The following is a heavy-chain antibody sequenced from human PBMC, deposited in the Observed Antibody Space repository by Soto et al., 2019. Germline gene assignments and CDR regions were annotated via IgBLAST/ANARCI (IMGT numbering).Heavy chain of an antibody. CDR2: ITYEGSNK. CDR1: GFNFNIYG. Sequence: QVQLVESGRGVVQPGTSLRLSCAASGFNFNIYGIHWVRQAPGKAPEWVTFITYEGSNKHYADSVKGRFAISRDNSKNMVYLQMNSLTAEDTAVYYCVIFSNFDYWGQGTLVTVSS. J-gene: IGHJ4*02. V-gene: IGHV3-30*03. CDR3: VIFSNFDY.